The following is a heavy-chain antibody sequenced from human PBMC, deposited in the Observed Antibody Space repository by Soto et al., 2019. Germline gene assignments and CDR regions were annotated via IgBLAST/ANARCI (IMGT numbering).Heavy chain of an antibody. J-gene: IGHJ4*02. D-gene: IGHD6-13*01. CDR2: ISSSSDYI. Sequence: GSLRLSCAASGFTFTSYTMNWVRQAPGKGLEWVSSISSSSDYIYYADSKKGRVTISRDNAKNSLFLDMNSLTGEDTAVYYCARARVYATGPLDFWGQGTLVTVSS. V-gene: IGHV3-21*06. CDR3: ARARVYATGPLDF. CDR1: GFTFTSYT.